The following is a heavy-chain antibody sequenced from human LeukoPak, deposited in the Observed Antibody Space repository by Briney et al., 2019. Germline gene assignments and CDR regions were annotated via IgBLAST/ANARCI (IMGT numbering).Heavy chain of an antibody. CDR2: IHYGGST. V-gene: IGHV4-39*07. CDR3: ARGRAGPPYYFDY. CDR1: GGSISSSTYY. J-gene: IGHJ4*02. Sequence: SETLSLTCTVSGGSISSSTYYWGWIRQPPGKGLEWIGSIHYGGSTNYNPSLKSRVTISVDTSKNQFSLKLSSVTAADTAVYYCARGRAGPPYYFDYWGQGTLVTVSS.